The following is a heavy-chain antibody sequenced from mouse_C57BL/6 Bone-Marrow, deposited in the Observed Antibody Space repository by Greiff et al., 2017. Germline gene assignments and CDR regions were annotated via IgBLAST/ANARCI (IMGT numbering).Heavy chain of an antibody. J-gene: IGHJ3*01. Sequence: AAPAVDFSRYWMSWVRRAPGKGLEWIGEINPDSSTINYAPSLKDKFIISRDNAKNTLYLQMSKVRSEDTALYYCASSYYDYEGWFAYWGQGTLVTVSA. V-gene: IGHV4-1*01. CDR2: INPDSSTI. CDR3: ASSYYDYEGWFAY. CDR1: AVDFSRYW. D-gene: IGHD2-4*01.